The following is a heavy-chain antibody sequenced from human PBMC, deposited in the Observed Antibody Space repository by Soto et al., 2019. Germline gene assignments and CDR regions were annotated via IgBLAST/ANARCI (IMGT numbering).Heavy chain of an antibody. CDR3: AKGQQKHYYYGMDV. Sequence: QVQLVESGGGEVQPGRSLRLSCAASGFTFSSYGMHWVRQAPGKGLEWVAVISYDGSNKYYADSVKGRFTISRDNSKNTLYLQMNSLRAEDTAVYYCAKGQQKHYYYGMDVWGQGTTVTVSS. CDR1: GFTFSSYG. D-gene: IGHD6-13*01. J-gene: IGHJ6*02. CDR2: ISYDGSNK. V-gene: IGHV3-30*18.